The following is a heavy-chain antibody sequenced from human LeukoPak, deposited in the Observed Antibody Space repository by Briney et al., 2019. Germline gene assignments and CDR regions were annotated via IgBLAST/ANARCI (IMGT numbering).Heavy chain of an antibody. CDR2: IKHDGSEK. CDR3: AREKYYYDSSGYNYYFDY. CDR1: GFTFSSYW. D-gene: IGHD3-22*01. V-gene: IGHV3-7*01. Sequence: PGGSLRLSCAASGFTFSSYWMSWVRQAPGKGLEWVANIKHDGSEKYYVDSVKGRFTISRDNAKNSLYLQMNSLRAEDTAVYYCAREKYYYDSSGYNYYFDYWGQGTLVTVSS. J-gene: IGHJ4*02.